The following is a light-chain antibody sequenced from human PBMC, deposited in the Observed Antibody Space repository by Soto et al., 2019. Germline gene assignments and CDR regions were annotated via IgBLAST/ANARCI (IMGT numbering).Light chain of an antibody. Sequence: EIVLTQSPGTLSLSPGERATLSCRASQSVSSSYLAWYQQKPGQAPSLLIYGASSRATGIPDRFSGSGSGTDFILTISRLEPEDSAVYYCQQYNNWPPKLTFGGGTKVEIK. V-gene: IGKV3-20*01. CDR3: QQYNNWPPKLT. CDR2: GAS. CDR1: QSVSSSY. J-gene: IGKJ4*01.